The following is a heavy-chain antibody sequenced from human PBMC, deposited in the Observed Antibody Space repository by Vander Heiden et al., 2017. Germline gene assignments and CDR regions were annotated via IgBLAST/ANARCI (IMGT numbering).Heavy chain of an antibody. D-gene: IGHD3-22*01. J-gene: IGHJ4*02. Sequence: EVQLLESGGGLVQPGGSLRISCAASGFTFSSYAMSWVRQAPGKGLEWVSAISGSGGSTYYADSVKGRFTISRENSKNTLYLQMNSLRAEDTAVYYCAKVEYYYDSSGFDYWGQGTLVTVSS. CDR3: AKVEYYYDSSGFDY. V-gene: IGHV3-23*01. CDR1: GFTFSSYA. CDR2: ISGSGGST.